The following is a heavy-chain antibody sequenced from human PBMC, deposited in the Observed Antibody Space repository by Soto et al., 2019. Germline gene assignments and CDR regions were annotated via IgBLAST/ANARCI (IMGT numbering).Heavy chain of an antibody. D-gene: IGHD3-22*01. CDR2: IGTAGDP. V-gene: IGHV3-13*05. Sequence: HPGGSLRLSCAASGFTFSSYDMHWVRQATGKGLEWVSAIGTAGDPYYPGSVKGRFTISRENAKNSLYLQMNSLRAGDTAVYYCAREMIRGDAFDIWGQGTMVTVSS. J-gene: IGHJ3*02. CDR3: AREMIRGDAFDI. CDR1: GFTFSSYD.